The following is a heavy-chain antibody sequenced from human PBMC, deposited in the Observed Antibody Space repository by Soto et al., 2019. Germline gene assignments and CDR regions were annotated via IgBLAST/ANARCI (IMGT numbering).Heavy chain of an antibody. CDR1: GFDFTSHW. V-gene: IGHV5-10-1*04. CDR3: AILNFGVVTSYSRYNS. CDR2: IDLVDSQT. Sequence: GQSLKISCQGSGFDFTSHWITWVRLMPGKGLAWIGNIDLVDSQTHYSPSFQGQVTLSADKSINTSFLQWAPLSASHSAIYYCAILNFGVVTSYSRYNSWRRGTRSTVAS. D-gene: IGHD3-3*01. J-gene: IGHJ5*01.